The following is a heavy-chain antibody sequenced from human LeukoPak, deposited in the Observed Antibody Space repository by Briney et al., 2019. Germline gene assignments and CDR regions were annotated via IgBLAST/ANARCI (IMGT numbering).Heavy chain of an antibody. CDR1: GGSISSGGYS. CDR3: ARGRYYDSSGYDHFDY. J-gene: IGHJ4*02. CDR2: IHHSGST. V-gene: IGHV4-30-2*01. D-gene: IGHD3-22*01. Sequence: PSQTLSLTCAVSGGSISSGGYSWSWIRQPPGKGLEWIGYIHHSGSTYYNPSLKSRVTISVDRSKNQFSLKLSSVTAADTAVYYCARGRYYDSSGYDHFDYWGQGTLVTVSS.